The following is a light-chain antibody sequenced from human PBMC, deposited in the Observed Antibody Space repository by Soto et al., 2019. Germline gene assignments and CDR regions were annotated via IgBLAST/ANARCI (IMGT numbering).Light chain of an antibody. CDR1: SSNIGAGYD. Sequence: QPVLTQPPSVSGAPGQRVTISCTGSSSNIGAGYDVHWYQQLPGTAPKLLIYGNSNRPSGVPDRFSGSKSGTSASLAITGLQADDEADYYCQSYDSSLSGFVFGGGTKLTVL. CDR3: QSYDSSLSGFV. V-gene: IGLV1-40*01. CDR2: GNS. J-gene: IGLJ3*02.